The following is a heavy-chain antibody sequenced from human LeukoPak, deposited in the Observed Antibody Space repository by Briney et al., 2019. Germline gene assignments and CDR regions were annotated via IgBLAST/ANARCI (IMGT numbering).Heavy chain of an antibody. J-gene: IGHJ6*02. CDR1: GGSFSGYY. V-gene: IGHV4-34*01. D-gene: IGHD6-13*01. CDR3: GRAQQGAAGGWYYYHGVDV. Sequence: SETLSLTCAVYGGSFSGYYWSWIRQPPGKGLEWIGEINHSGSTNYNPSLKSRVTISVDTSKNQFSLKLSSVTAADTAVYYCGRAQQGAAGGWYYYHGVDVWGQGTTVTVSS. CDR2: INHSGST.